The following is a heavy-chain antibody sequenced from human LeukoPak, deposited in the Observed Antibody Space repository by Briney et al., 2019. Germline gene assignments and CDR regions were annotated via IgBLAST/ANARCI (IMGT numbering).Heavy chain of an antibody. CDR3: ARRRGSGSCYRYYYYGMDV. J-gene: IGHJ6*04. CDR2: IWYDGSNK. Sequence: GGSLRLSCAASGFTFSSYGMHWVRQAPGKGLEWVAVIWYDGSNKYYAHSVKGRFTISRDNSKNMVYLQMNSLRAEDTAVYYCARRRGSGSCYRYYYYGMDVWGKGTTVTVSS. D-gene: IGHD3-10*01. CDR1: GFTFSSYG. V-gene: IGHV3-33*01.